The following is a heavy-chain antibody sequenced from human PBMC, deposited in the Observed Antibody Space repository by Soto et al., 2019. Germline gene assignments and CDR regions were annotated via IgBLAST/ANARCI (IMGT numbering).Heavy chain of an antibody. CDR3: ARADSSSWDAFDI. J-gene: IGHJ3*02. D-gene: IGHD6-13*01. CDR1: GYTFTSYD. CDR2: MNPNSGNT. V-gene: IGHV1-8*01. Sequence: GASVKVSCKASGYTFTSYDINWVRQATGQGLEWMGWMNPNSGNTGYAQKFQGRVTMTRNTSISTAYMELSSLRSEDTAVYYCARADSSSWDAFDIWGQGTMVTVSS.